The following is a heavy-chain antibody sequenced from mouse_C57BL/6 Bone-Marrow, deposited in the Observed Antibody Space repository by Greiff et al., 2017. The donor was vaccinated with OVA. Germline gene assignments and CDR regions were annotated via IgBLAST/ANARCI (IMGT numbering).Heavy chain of an antibody. CDR1: GFTFSDYG. V-gene: IGHV5-17*03. CDR2: ISSGSSTI. Sequence: EVKLVESGGGLVKPGGSLKLSCAASGFTFSDYGMHWVRQAPEKGLEWVAYISSGSSTIYYADTVKGRFTISRDNAKNTLFLQMSSLKSEDTATYYCAREYFDVWGTGTTVTVSS. CDR3: AREYFDV. J-gene: IGHJ1*03.